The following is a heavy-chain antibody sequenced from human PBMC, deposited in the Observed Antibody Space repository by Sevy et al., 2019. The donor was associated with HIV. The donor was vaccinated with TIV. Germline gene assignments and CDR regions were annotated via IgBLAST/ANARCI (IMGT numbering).Heavy chain of an antibody. D-gene: IGHD3-16*02. V-gene: IGHV1-18*01. Sequence: ASVKVSCKASGYTFTSYGISWVRQAPGQGLEWMGWISAYNGNTKYAQMVQGRVTMTTDTSASTAYMELRSLRSDDTAVYYCARAPFAITFGGVIAPFDYWGQGALVTVSS. CDR2: ISAYNGNT. CDR1: GYTFTSYG. CDR3: ARAPFAITFGGVIAPFDY. J-gene: IGHJ4*02.